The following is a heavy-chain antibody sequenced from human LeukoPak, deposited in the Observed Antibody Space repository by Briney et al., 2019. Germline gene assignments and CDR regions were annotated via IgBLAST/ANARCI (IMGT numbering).Heavy chain of an antibody. CDR1: GFTFDDYG. D-gene: IGHD3-22*01. V-gene: IGHV3-20*04. CDR3: ARGGNYYYDSSGYYTFDY. Sequence: GGSLRLSCAASGFTFDDYGMSWVRQAPGKGLEWVSGINWNGGSTGHADSVKGRFTISRDNAKNSLYLQMNSLRAEDTALYYCARGGNYYYDSSGYYTFDYWGQGTLVTVSS. J-gene: IGHJ4*02. CDR2: INWNGGST.